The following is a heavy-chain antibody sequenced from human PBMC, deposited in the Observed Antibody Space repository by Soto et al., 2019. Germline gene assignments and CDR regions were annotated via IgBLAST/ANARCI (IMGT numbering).Heavy chain of an antibody. CDR2: IYYSGST. V-gene: IGHV4-39*01. Sequence: ASETLSLTCTVSGGSISSSNDYWGWIRQPPGKGLEWIGSIYYSGSTYYNPSLKSRVTISVDTSKNQFSLKLSSVTAADTAVYYCARLYYYYGMDVWGQGTTVTVSS. CDR1: GGSISSSNDY. CDR3: ARLYYYYGMDV. J-gene: IGHJ6*02.